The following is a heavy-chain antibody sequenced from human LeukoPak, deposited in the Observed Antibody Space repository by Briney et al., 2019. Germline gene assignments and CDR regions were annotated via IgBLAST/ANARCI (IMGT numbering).Heavy chain of an antibody. CDR2: INHSGST. Sequence: SETLSLTCAVYGGSFSGYYWSWIRQPPGKGLEWIGEINHSGSTNYNPSLKSRVTISVDTSKNQFSLKLSSVTAADTAVYYCARRYGSGSSGTFDYWGQGTLVTVSS. V-gene: IGHV4-34*01. CDR3: ARRYGSGSSGTFDY. D-gene: IGHD3-10*01. CDR1: GGSFSGYY. J-gene: IGHJ4*02.